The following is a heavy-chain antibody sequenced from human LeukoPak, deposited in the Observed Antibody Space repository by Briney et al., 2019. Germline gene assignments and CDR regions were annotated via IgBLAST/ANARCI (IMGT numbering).Heavy chain of an antibody. CDR3: ARLDARGPARRRFDL. V-gene: IGHV3-23*01. J-gene: IGHJ2*01. Sequence: GGSLRLSCAASGFTFSSYAMSWVRQAPGKGLEWVSAISGSGGSTYYADSVKGRFTISRDNSKNTLYLQMNSLRAEDTAVYYCARLDARGPARRRFDLWGRGTLVTVSS. CDR1: GFTFSSYA. D-gene: IGHD2-2*01. CDR2: ISGSGGST.